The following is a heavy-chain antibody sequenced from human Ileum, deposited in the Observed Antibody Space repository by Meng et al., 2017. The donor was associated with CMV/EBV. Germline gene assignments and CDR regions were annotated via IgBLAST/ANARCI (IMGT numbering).Heavy chain of an antibody. J-gene: IGHJ4*02. CDR2: IYYSGLS. CDR3: AKKLDY. Sequence: TLFLNCTVSGDCISSCGYYWTWIRQPPGKGLEWIGYIYYSGLSYYSPSLKSRLTISVDKSKNQFSLKLTSVTAADTAVYYCAKKLDYWGRGTLVTVSS. V-gene: IGHV4-31*03. CDR1: GDCISSCGYY.